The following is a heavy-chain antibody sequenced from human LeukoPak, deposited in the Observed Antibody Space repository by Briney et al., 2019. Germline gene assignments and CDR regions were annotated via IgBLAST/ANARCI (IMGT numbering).Heavy chain of an antibody. D-gene: IGHD6-19*01. CDR2: IWYDGSNK. CDR1: GFTSSGHG. CDR3: ARYTTGWFLDY. V-gene: IGHV3-33*01. J-gene: IGHJ4*02. Sequence: GGSLRLSCAASGFTSSGHGMHWVRQAPGKGLEWVAVIWYDGSNKYYADSVKGRFTISRDNSENTLYLQMNSLRAEDTAVYYCARYTTGWFLDYWGQGTLVTVSS.